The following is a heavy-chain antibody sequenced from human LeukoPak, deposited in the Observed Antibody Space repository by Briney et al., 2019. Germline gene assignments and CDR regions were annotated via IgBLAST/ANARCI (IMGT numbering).Heavy chain of an antibody. CDR1: GYTFSSYW. CDR2: IKQDGSEK. D-gene: IGHD4-17*01. CDR3: ARAPGEGWFDP. J-gene: IGHJ5*02. V-gene: IGHV3-7*01. Sequence: RGALRLCCAAPGYTFSSYWMSSVRQAPGKGLERVPTIKQDGSEKYYVDSVKGRFTISRDNAKNSLYLQMSSLRAEDTALYYCARAPGEGWFDPWGQGTLVTVSS.